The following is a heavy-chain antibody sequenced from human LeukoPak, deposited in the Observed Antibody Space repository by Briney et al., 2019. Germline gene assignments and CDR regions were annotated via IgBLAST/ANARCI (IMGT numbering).Heavy chain of an antibody. Sequence: SETLSLTCTVSGDYISSYYWSWIRQPPGKGLEWIGEINHSGSTNYNPSLKSRVTISVDTSKNQFSLKLSSVTAADTAVYYCARGGYYGGNSAAFDIWGQGTMVTVSS. D-gene: IGHD4-23*01. CDR3: ARGGYYGGNSAAFDI. V-gene: IGHV4-34*01. CDR1: GDYISSYY. CDR2: INHSGST. J-gene: IGHJ3*02.